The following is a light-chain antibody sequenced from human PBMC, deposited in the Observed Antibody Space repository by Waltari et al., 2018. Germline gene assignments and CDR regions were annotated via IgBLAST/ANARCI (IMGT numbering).Light chain of an antibody. V-gene: IGLV2-23*02. J-gene: IGLJ1*01. CDR2: EVF. CDR1: TSDVGSYDL. CDR3: CSYAGRGTYV. Sequence: QSALTQPASVSGTPGQSITISCSGTTSDVGSYDLFSWYPQHPGEAPKLLICEVFKRPPDTSSRFSGAKSGSTASLTISGLQPEDEADYYCCSYAGRGTYVFGSGTKVTVL.